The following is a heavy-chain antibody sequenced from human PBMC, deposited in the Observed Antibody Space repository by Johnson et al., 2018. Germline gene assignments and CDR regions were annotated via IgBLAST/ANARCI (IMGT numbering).Heavy chain of an antibody. CDR2: ISYDERTI. D-gene: IGHD5-18*01. CDR3: VRETYSYGLGAFDM. V-gene: IGHV3-30*04. Sequence: QVQLVESGGGVLQXGRSVRLSCVASGFASTTYPLHWVRRAPGEGLEWGAVISYDERTIYYADSVKGRFTISRDNSKNTLFLQMNRLRVEDTALYYCVRETYSYGLGAFDMWGQGTMVTVSS. J-gene: IGHJ3*02. CDR1: GFASTTYP.